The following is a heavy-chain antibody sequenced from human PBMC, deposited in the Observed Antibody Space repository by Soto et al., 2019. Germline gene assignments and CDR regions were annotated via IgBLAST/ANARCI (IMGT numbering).Heavy chain of an antibody. V-gene: IGHV4-39*01. Sequence: QLHLQESGPGLVKPSETLSLSCIVSGGSISNSGYYWGWIRQPPGKGLEWIGSSYYSGSTYYNPSLKSRLTMSVDTSKNQFSLKLRSVTAADTAIYYCARHVSVYYYHMDVWGKGTTVTVSS. J-gene: IGHJ6*03. CDR3: ARHVSVYYYHMDV. CDR2: SYYSGST. CDR1: GGSISNSGYY.